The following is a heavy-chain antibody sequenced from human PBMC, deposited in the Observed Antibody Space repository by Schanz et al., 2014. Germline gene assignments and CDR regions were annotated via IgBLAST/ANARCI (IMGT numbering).Heavy chain of an antibody. CDR3: VKDLQRELLRDDHYYGMDV. J-gene: IGHJ6*02. CDR1: GFTFSSYG. D-gene: IGHD1-26*01. CDR2: VCYDGSKK. Sequence: QVQLVESGGGVVQPGRSLRLSCAASGFTFSSYGMHWVRQAPGKGLKWVAVVCYDGSKKYYADSVKGRFTTSRDNSKNTMYLQMNSLRAEDTAVYYCVKDLQRELLRDDHYYGMDVWGQGTTVTVSS. V-gene: IGHV3-33*06.